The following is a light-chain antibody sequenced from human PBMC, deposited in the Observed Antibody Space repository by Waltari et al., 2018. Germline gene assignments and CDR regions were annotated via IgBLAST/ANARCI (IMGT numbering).Light chain of an antibody. Sequence: DIQMTQSPSTLSASVGDRVTITCRVSQSIGSYLAWYQQKPGKAPNLLIYKASSLQSGVPSRFSGSGSGTEFTLTISSLQPDDFATYYCQQYTAYALTFGGGTKVEIQ. J-gene: IGKJ4*01. CDR2: KAS. CDR1: QSIGSY. CDR3: QQYTAYALT. V-gene: IGKV1-5*03.